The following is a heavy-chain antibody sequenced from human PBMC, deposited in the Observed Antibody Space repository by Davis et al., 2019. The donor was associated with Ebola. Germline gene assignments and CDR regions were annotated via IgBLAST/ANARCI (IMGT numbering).Heavy chain of an antibody. J-gene: IGHJ4*02. CDR3: AGGTRSGWHLEY. Sequence: GGSLRLSCAASGFTVSSNYMNWVRQAPGKGLEWVSAISGRGGSTYFADSVKGRFTISRDNSKNTLFLQMNTLRAEDAAVYYCAGGTRSGWHLEYWGQGTLVTVSS. CDR1: GFTVSSNY. V-gene: IGHV3-53*01. CDR2: ISGRGGST. D-gene: IGHD6-19*01.